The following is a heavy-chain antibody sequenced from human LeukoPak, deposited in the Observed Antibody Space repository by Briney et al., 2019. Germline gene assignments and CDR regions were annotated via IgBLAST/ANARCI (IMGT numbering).Heavy chain of an antibody. J-gene: IGHJ4*02. CDR2: NYHSGST. Sequence: PSETLSLTCAVSGGSISSSNWWSWVRPPPGKGLEWIGENYHSGSTNYNPSLKSRVTISVDKSKSQFSLKLSSVTAADTAVYYCAREAVVNNFREYYFDYWGQGTLVTVSS. CDR3: AREAVVNNFREYYFDY. CDR1: GGSISSSNW. V-gene: IGHV4-4*02. D-gene: IGHD4-23*01.